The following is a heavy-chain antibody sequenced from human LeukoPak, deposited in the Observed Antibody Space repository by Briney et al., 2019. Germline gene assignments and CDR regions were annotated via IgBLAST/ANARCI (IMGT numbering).Heavy chain of an antibody. D-gene: IGHD6-19*01. CDR2: IYYSGST. CDR3: AREEGVAGTGAYYFDY. V-gene: IGHV4-39*02. Sequence: SETLSLTCTVSGGSISSSSYYWGWIRQPPGKGLEWIGSIYYSGSTYYNPSLKSRVTISVDTSKNQFSLKLSSVTAADTAVYYCAREEGVAGTGAYYFDYWGQGTLVTVSS. J-gene: IGHJ4*02. CDR1: GGSISSSSYY.